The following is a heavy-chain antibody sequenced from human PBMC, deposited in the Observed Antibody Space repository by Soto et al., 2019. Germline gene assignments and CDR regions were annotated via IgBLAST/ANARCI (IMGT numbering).Heavy chain of an antibody. CDR1: GYTFTGYY. V-gene: IGHV1-2*02. CDR3: P. D-gene: IGHD6-13*01. J-gene: IGHJ5*02. Sequence: GASVKVSCKASGYTFTGYYMHWVRQAPGQGLEWMGWINPNSGGTNYAQKFQGRVTMTRDTSISTAYMELSRHVSATGIDWFDPWGQGTLVTVSS. CDR2: INPNSGGT.